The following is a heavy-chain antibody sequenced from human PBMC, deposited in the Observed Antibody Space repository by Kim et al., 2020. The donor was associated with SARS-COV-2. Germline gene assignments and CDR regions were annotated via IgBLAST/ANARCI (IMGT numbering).Heavy chain of an antibody. CDR1: GFTFSSYA. J-gene: IGHJ4*02. CDR3: ASDSSSWYLAY. Sequence: GGSLRLSCAASGFTFSSYAMHWVRQAPGKGLEWVAVISYDGSNKYYADSVKGRFTISRDNSKNTLYLQMNSLRAEDTAVYYCASDSSSWYLAYWGQGTLVTDSS. V-gene: IGHV3-30*04. CDR2: ISYDGSNK. D-gene: IGHD6-13*01.